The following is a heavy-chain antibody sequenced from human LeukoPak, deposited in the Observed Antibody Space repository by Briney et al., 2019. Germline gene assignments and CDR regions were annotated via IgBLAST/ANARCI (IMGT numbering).Heavy chain of an antibody. CDR2: IYYSGST. D-gene: IGHD6-6*01. CDR3: ATTRIAAHYYYYYMDV. V-gene: IGHV4-30-4*08. CDR1: GYSISSGYY. Sequence: SETLSLTCAVSGYSISSGYYWSWIRQPPGKGLEWIGYIYYSGSTYYNPSLKSRVTISVDTSKNQFSLKLSSVTAADTAVYYCATTRIAAHYYYYYMDVWGKGTTVTVSS. J-gene: IGHJ6*03.